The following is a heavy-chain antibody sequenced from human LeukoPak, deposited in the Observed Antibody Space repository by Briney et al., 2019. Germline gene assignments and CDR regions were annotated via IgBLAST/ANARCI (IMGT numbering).Heavy chain of an antibody. V-gene: IGHV3-11*04. Sequence: GGSLRLSCAASGFTFSDYYMSWIRQAPGKGLEWVSYISSSGSTIYYADSVKGRFTISRDNAKNSLYLEMNSLRAGDTAVYYCAPLYCSGGSCYSHAFDIWGQGTMVIVSS. D-gene: IGHD2-15*01. J-gene: IGHJ3*02. CDR3: APLYCSGGSCYSHAFDI. CDR2: ISSSGSTI. CDR1: GFTFSDYY.